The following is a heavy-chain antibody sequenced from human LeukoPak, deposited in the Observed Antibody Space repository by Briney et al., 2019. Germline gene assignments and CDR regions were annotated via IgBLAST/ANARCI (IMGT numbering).Heavy chain of an antibody. CDR1: GFTFSSYS. V-gene: IGHV3-21*01. CDR2: ISSSSSYI. J-gene: IGHJ3*02. D-gene: IGHD6-19*01. CDR3: ARVHIAVAGNDAFDI. Sequence: GGSLRLSCAASGFTFSSYSMNWVRQAPGKGLEWVSSISSSSSYIYYADSVKGRFTISRDNAKNSLYLQMNSLRAEDTAVYYCARVHIAVAGNDAFDIWGQGTMVTVSS.